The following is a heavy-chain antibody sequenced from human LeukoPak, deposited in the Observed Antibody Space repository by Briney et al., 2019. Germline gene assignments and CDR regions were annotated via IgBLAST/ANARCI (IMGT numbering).Heavy chain of an antibody. D-gene: IGHD6-19*01. CDR1: GYTFTSYG. V-gene: IGHV1-18*01. Sequence: ASVNVSCKASGYTFTSYGISWVRQAPGQGLEWMGWISAYNGNTNYAQKLQGRVTMTTDTSTSTAYMELRSLRSDDTAVYYCARMGIAVAGTNYYYGMDVWGQGTTVTVSS. CDR2: ISAYNGNT. CDR3: ARMGIAVAGTNYYYGMDV. J-gene: IGHJ6*02.